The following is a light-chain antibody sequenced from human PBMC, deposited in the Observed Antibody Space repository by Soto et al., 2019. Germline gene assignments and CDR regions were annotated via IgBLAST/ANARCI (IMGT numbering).Light chain of an antibody. Sequence: DIQMTQSPSTLSGSVGDRVTITCRASQTISSWLAWYQQKPGKAPKLLIYKASTLKSGVPSRFSGSGSGTEFTLTISSLQPDDFATYYYQHYNSYSEALGQGTKLELK. CDR3: QHYNSYSEA. CDR1: QTISSW. V-gene: IGKV1-5*03. J-gene: IGKJ1*01. CDR2: KAS.